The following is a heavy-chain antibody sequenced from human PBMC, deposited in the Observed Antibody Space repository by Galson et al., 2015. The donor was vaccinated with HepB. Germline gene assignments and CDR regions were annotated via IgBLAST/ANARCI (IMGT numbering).Heavy chain of an antibody. J-gene: IGHJ4*02. CDR3: ARSKSPSSPSDN. D-gene: IGHD6-13*01. V-gene: IGHV3-48*03. Sequence: SLRLSCAASGFTFNSYEMNWVRQAPGKGLEWVSYISSSGGTIYYADSVKGRFTISRDNAKSLYLQMNSLTAEDTAVYYRARSKSPSSPSDNWGQGTLVTVSS. CDR1: GFTFNSYE. CDR2: ISSSGGTI.